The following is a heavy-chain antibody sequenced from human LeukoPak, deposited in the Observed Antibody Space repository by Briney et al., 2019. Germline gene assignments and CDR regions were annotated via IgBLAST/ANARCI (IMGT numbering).Heavy chain of an antibody. D-gene: IGHD1-26*01. J-gene: IGHJ4*02. V-gene: IGHV3-23*01. Sequence: GGSLRLSCAASGFTFSSYAMNWVRQAPGKGLEWVSAISGSGVTTYYAGSVRGRFTISRDNSKNTLYLQMNSLRAEDTAVYYCAKWGVGATSGGWDSWGQGTLVTVSS. CDR3: AKWGVGATSGGWDS. CDR1: GFTFSSYA. CDR2: ISGSGVTT.